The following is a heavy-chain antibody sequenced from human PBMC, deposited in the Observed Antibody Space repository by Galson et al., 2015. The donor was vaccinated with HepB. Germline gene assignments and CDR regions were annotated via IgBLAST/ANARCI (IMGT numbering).Heavy chain of an antibody. D-gene: IGHD1-26*01. J-gene: IGHJ4*02. V-gene: IGHV1-69*04. CDR3: ARNMGLSYFDY. CDR1: GGTFSSYA. CDR2: IIPILGIA. Sequence: SVKVSCKASGGTFSSYAISWVRQAPGQGLEWMGRIIPILGIANYAQKLQGRVTMTTDTSTSTAYMELRSLRSDDTAVYYCARNMGLSYFDYWGQGTLVTVSS.